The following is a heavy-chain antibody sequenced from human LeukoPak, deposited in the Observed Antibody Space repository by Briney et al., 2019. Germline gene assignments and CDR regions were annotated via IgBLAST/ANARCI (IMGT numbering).Heavy chain of an antibody. CDR1: GFTFSSYS. J-gene: IGHJ5*02. Sequence: GGSLRLSCAASGFTFSSYSMNWVRQAPGKGLEWVSSITSSSSYIYYADSVKGRFTISRDNAKNSLYLQMNSLRAEDTAVYYCASSQPSITGTFWFDPWGQGTLVTVSS. V-gene: IGHV3-21*01. D-gene: IGHD1-7*01. CDR3: ASSQPSITGTFWFDP. CDR2: ITSSSSYI.